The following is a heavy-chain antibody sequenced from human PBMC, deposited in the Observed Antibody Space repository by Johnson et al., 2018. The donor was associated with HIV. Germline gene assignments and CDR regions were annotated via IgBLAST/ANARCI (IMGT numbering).Heavy chain of an antibody. Sequence: QVQLVESGGGLVQPGRSLRLSCAASGFTFSSYGMHWVRQAPGKGLEWVSLIWYDGSSKYYADSVKGRFTISRDNSKNALYMQMNSLRAEDTAVYYCARDRAWGDNLVVAAYGAFDIWCQGTMVTVSS. CDR2: IWYDGSSK. CDR3: ARDRAWGDNLVVAAYGAFDI. CDR1: GFTFSSYG. J-gene: IGHJ3*02. D-gene: IGHD2-15*01. V-gene: IGHV3-33*01.